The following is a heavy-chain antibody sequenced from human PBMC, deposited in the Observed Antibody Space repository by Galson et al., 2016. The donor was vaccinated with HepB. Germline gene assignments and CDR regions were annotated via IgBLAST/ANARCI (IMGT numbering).Heavy chain of an antibody. D-gene: IGHD3-10*01. CDR2: IYWDDDK. J-gene: IGHJ4*02. Sequence: PALVKPTQTLTLTCTFSGFSLSTSGVGVGWIRQPPGKALEWLALIYWDDDKRHSPSLQPRLTITTDTSKNPVVLTLTNMDPVDTATYYCAHLGFGELFFDYWGQGTLVTVSS. CDR3: AHLGFGELFFDY. CDR1: GFSLSTSGVG. V-gene: IGHV2-5*02.